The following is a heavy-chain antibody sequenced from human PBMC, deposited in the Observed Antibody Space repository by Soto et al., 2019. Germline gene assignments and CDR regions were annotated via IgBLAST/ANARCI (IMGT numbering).Heavy chain of an antibody. CDR3: AKDTIFGVIKYYYYSMDV. V-gene: IGHV3-23*01. CDR2: ISGSGGST. J-gene: IGHJ6*02. Sequence: GGSLRLSCAASGFTFSSYAMSWVRQAPGKGLEWVSAISGSGGSTYYADSVKGRFTISRDNSKNTLYLQMNSLRAEDTAVYYCAKDTIFGVIKYYYYSMDVWGQGTTVTVSS. CDR1: GFTFSSYA. D-gene: IGHD3-3*01.